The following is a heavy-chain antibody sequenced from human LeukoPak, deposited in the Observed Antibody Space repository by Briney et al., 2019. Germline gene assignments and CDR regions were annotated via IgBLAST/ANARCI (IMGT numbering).Heavy chain of an antibody. V-gene: IGHV3-53*01. J-gene: IGHJ4*02. CDR3: ARGRAY. CDR1: GFTFADYA. Sequence: GGSLRLSCTTSGFTFADYALSWFRQAPGKGLEWVSVIYSGGSTYYADSVKGRFTISRDNSKNTLYLQMNSLRAEDTAVYYCARGRAYWGQGTLVTVSS. CDR2: IYSGGST.